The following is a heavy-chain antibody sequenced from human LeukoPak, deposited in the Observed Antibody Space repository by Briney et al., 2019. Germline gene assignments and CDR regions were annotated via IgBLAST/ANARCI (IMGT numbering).Heavy chain of an antibody. J-gene: IGHJ4*02. CDR3: ARHDRGYSGYDYEPFSDS. Sequence: SETLSLTCTVSGGSISSFYWSWLRQPPGKGLEWIGHIFYSGSTNYNPSLKSRVTISVETSKNQFSLKLSSVTAADTAVYYCARHDRGYSGYDYEPFSDSWGQGSLVTVSS. V-gene: IGHV4-59*01. D-gene: IGHD5-12*01. CDR1: GGSISSFY. CDR2: IFYSGST.